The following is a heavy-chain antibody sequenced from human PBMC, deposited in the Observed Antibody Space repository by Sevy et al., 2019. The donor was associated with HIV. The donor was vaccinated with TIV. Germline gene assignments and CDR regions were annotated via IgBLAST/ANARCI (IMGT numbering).Heavy chain of an antibody. CDR3: ARVQATIVATIDYLDY. J-gene: IGHJ4*01. Sequence: GGSLRLSCAASGFTFSSYWMSWVRQAPGKGLEWVANIKQDGSEKYYVDSVKGGFTTSRDNAMKSLYLQMNSLRADYTAVYYCARVQATIVATIDYLDYWGQGTLVTVSS. D-gene: IGHD5-12*01. CDR2: IKQDGSEK. V-gene: IGHV3-7*01. CDR1: GFTFSSYW.